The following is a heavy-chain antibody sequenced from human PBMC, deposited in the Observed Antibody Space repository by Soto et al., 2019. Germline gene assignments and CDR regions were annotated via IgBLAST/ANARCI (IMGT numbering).Heavy chain of an antibody. CDR2: IYYSGST. Sequence: TLSLTCTVSGGSIRSGGYYWSWIRQHPGKGLEWIGYIYYSGSTYYNPSLKSRVTISVDTSKNQFSLKLSSVTAADTAVYYCARDQIFYYDSSGYYPRAFDIWGQGTMVTVSS. CDR3: ARDQIFYYDSSGYYPRAFDI. D-gene: IGHD3-22*01. CDR1: GGSIRSGGYY. J-gene: IGHJ3*02. V-gene: IGHV4-31*03.